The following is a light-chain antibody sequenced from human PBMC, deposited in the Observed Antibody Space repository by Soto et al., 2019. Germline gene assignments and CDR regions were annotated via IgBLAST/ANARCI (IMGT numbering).Light chain of an antibody. CDR1: QSVTSNY. CDR3: QQYGSSSWT. J-gene: IGKJ1*01. Sequence: ETVLTQSPGTLSLSPGERATLSCRASQSVTSNYLAWYQQKPGQALRLLIYGASSRATGIPDRFSGSGSGTDFTLTISRLEPEDFAVYYCQQYGSSSWTFGQGTKVDIK. V-gene: IGKV3-20*01. CDR2: GAS.